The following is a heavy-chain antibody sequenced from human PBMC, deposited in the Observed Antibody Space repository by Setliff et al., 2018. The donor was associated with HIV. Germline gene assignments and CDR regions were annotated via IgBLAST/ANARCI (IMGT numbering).Heavy chain of an antibody. CDR1: GYTFTNDY. J-gene: IGHJ6*03. CDR2: INPAGNPT. CDR3: VRGVQSPPHYSYYYMDV. V-gene: IGHV1-46*01. Sequence: GASVQVSCQASGYTFTNDYIHWVRQAPGQGLEWMGIINPAGNPTSYAQKFQGRLTMTRDTSTNTVYMELSSLRFDDPAMYYCVRGVQSPPHYSYYYMDVWGEGTTVTVSS. D-gene: IGHD3-3*01.